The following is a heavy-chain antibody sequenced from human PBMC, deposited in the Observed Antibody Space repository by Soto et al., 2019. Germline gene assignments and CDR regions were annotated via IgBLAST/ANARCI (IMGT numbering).Heavy chain of an antibody. V-gene: IGHV3-21*01. J-gene: IGHJ4*02. Sequence: GGSLRLSCAASGFTFSSYSMNWVRQAPGKGLEWVSSISSSSSYIYYADSVKGRFTISRDNAKNSLYLQMNSLRAEDTAVYYCARDPPLIYCSGGSCYHDYWGQGTLVTVSS. CDR3: ARDPPLIYCSGGSCYHDY. CDR1: GFTFSSYS. CDR2: ISSSSSYI. D-gene: IGHD2-15*01.